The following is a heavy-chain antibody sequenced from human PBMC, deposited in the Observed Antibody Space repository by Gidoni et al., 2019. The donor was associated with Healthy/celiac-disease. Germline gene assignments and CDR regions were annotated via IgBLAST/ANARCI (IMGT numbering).Heavy chain of an antibody. CDR2: MNPNSGNT. CDR3: ARGIGDYYGSGIEH. CDR1: GYTCTSYD. J-gene: IGHJ1*01. D-gene: IGHD3-10*01. Sequence: QVQLVQSGAEVKKPGASVRVSCKASGYTCTSYDIHWVRQATGQGLEWMGWMNPNSGNTGYAQKFQGRVNMTRNTSISTAYMELSSLRSEDTAVYYCARGIGDYYGSGIEHWGQGTLVTVSS. V-gene: IGHV1-8*01.